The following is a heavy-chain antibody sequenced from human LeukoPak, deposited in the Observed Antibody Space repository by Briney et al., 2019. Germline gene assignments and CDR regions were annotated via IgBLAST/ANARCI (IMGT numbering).Heavy chain of an antibody. CDR3: ARTWGYGYYYYMDV. D-gene: IGHD5-12*01. CDR2: IYYSGST. V-gene: IGHV4-59*01. Sequence: PSETLSLTCAVYGGSFSGYYWSWIRQPPGRGLEWIGYIYYSGSTNYNPSLKSRVTISVDTSKNQFSLKLSSVTAADTAVYYCARTWGYGYYYYMDVWGKGTTVTISS. J-gene: IGHJ6*03. CDR1: GGSFSGYY.